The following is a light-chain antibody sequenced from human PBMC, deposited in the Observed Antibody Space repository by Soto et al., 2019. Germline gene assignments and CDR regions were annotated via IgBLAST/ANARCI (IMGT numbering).Light chain of an antibody. J-gene: IGKJ2*01. CDR3: LQDFSYPFT. CDR2: GAS. Sequence: AIQMTQSPSSLSASVGDRVTITCRASQGIRNDLGWYQQKPGKAPKFLIYGASSLQSGVPSRFSGSGSGTDFTLTINSLQPEDFASYYCLQDFSYPFTFGQGTKLEIK. V-gene: IGKV1-6*01. CDR1: QGIRND.